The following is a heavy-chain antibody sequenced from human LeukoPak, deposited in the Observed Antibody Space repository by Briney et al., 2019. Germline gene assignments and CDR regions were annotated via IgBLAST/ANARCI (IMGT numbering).Heavy chain of an antibody. CDR1: GFTFSSYG. CDR2: ISGSGGST. CDR3: AKDQMKSGVVVITSPDY. J-gene: IGHJ4*02. Sequence: GGSLRLSCAASGFTFSSYGMGWVRQAPGKGLEWVSAISGSGGSTYYADSVKGRFTISRDNSKNTLYLQMNSLRAENTAVYYCAKDQMKSGVVVITSPDYWGQGTLVTVSS. D-gene: IGHD3-22*01. V-gene: IGHV3-23*01.